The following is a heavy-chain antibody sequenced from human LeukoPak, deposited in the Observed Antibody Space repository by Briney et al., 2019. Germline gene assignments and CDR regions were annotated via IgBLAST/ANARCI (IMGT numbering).Heavy chain of an antibody. CDR2: IKQDGSEK. J-gene: IGHJ4*02. V-gene: IGHV3-7*01. D-gene: IGHD3-22*01. CDR1: GFTFSSYW. Sequence: GGSLRLSCAASGFTFSSYWMSWVRQAPGKGREWVANIKQDGSEKYYVDSVKGRVTISRDNAKNSLYLQMNSLRAEDTAVYYCARISYYYDSSGYYGSRFDYWGQGTLVTVSS. CDR3: ARISYYYDSSGYYGSRFDY.